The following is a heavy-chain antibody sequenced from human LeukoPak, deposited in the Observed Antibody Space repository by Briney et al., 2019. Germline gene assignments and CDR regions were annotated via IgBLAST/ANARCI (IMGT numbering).Heavy chain of an antibody. V-gene: IGHV4-39*01. Sequence: SETLSLTCSVSGDSIGSGSYYWGWIRQPPGKGLEWIGSFSYSGSTYYNPSLKSRVTISVETSKNQFSLRLNSVTAADTAVYFCARQKYYYGSESFYPFDYWGQGTLVTASS. CDR3: ARQKYYYGSESFYPFDY. CDR1: GDSIGSGSYY. D-gene: IGHD3-10*01. J-gene: IGHJ4*02. CDR2: FSYSGST.